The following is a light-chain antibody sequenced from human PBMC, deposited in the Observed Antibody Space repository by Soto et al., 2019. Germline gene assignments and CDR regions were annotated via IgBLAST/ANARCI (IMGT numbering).Light chain of an antibody. CDR3: QQYGGSPYS. CDR1: QSVSSN. V-gene: IGKV3-15*01. Sequence: EIVMTQSPATLAVSPGERATLSCRASQSVSSNLAWYQQKPRQAPRLLIYGASTRATGIPARFSGSGSGTEFIFTITSLPSEDFAVSYCQQYGGSPYSFGQGTNVDIK. CDR2: GAS. J-gene: IGKJ2*03.